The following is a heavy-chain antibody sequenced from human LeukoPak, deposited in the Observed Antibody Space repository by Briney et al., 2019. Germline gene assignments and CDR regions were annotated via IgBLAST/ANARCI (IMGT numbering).Heavy chain of an antibody. CDR2: SSGPSART. CDR1: GFPFTTYA. D-gene: IGHD3-22*01. J-gene: IGHJ4*02. Sequence: GGSLRLSCAASGFPFTTYAMSWVRQAPGKGLEWVSGSSGPSARTYYADSVKDRFTISRDISKNILYLQMNSLRVDDAAVYFCARGSGFFLDFDYWGQGALVTVSP. CDR3: ARGSGFFLDFDY. V-gene: IGHV3-23*01.